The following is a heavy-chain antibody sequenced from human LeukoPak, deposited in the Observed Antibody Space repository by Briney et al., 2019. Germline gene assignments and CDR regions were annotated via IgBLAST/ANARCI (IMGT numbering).Heavy chain of an antibody. Sequence: SETLSLTCIVSGGSISSSSYYWGWIRQPPGKGLEWIGSIYYSGSTYYNPSLKSRVTISVDTSKNQFSLKLSSVTAADTAVYYCARRTPPSYYYYMDVWGKGTTVTVSS. CDR2: IYYSGST. V-gene: IGHV4-39*01. J-gene: IGHJ6*03. CDR3: ARRTPPSYYYYMDV. CDR1: GGSISSSSYY.